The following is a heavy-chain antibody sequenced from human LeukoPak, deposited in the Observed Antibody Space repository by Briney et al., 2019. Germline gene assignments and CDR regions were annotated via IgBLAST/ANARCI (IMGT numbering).Heavy chain of an antibody. Sequence: GASVKVSCKASGGTFSSYAISWVRQAPGQGLEWMGRIIPILGIANYAQKFQGRVTITADKSTSTAYMELSSLRSEDTAVYYCARDRRPGMYYYDSSGYMGGDIWGQGTMVTVSS. CDR2: IIPILGIA. CDR3: ARDRRPGMYYYDSSGYMGGDI. D-gene: IGHD3-22*01. CDR1: GGTFSSYA. J-gene: IGHJ3*02. V-gene: IGHV1-69*04.